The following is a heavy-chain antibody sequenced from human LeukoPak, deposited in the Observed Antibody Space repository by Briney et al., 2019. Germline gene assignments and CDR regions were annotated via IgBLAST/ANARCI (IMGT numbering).Heavy chain of an antibody. CDR3: AKVEPYSSSWYPTPRGRLKGDFQH. J-gene: IGHJ1*01. Sequence: PGGSLRLSCAASGFTFSSYAMSWVRQAPGKGLEWVSAISGSGGSTYYADSVKGRFTISRDNSKNTLYLQMNSLRAEDTAVYYCAKVEPYSSSWYPTPRGRLKGDFQHWGQGTLVTVSS. CDR2: ISGSGGST. V-gene: IGHV3-23*01. CDR1: GFTFSSYA. D-gene: IGHD6-13*01.